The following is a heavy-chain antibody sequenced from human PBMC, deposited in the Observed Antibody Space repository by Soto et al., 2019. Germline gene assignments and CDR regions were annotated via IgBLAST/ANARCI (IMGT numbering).Heavy chain of an antibody. V-gene: IGHV1-18*01. D-gene: IGHD2-15*01. J-gene: IGHJ1*01. CDR2: ISAYNGNT. Sequence: ASVKVSCKASGYTFTSYGISWVRQAPGQGLEWMGWISAYNGNTNNAQKLQGRVTMTTDTSTSTAYMELRSLRSDDTAVYYCASCQGGSCYPMLFQHWGQGTLVTVSS. CDR3: ASCQGGSCYPMLFQH. CDR1: GYTFTSYG.